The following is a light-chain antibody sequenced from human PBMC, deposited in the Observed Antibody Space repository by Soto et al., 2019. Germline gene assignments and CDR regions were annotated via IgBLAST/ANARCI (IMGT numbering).Light chain of an antibody. V-gene: IGKV3-11*01. J-gene: IGKJ5*01. Sequence: EIVLTQSPATLSLSPGERSTLSCRASQSVSTYLAWYQQKPGQAPRLFIYDASYRATGIPARFSGSGSGTDSTLTISSLEPEDFAVYYCQQRSDWPSFGQGTRLEI. CDR1: QSVSTY. CDR2: DAS. CDR3: QQRSDWPS.